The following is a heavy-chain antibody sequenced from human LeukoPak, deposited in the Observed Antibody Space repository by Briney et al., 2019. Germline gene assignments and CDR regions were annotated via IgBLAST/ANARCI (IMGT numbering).Heavy chain of an antibody. Sequence: SQTLSLTCAVSGGSISSGGYSWSWIPQPPGKGLEWIGYIYDSGSTYYKPSLKSRVTISVDRSKNQSSLKLSSVTAADTAVYYCARVDIVATNYFDYWGQGTLVTVSS. J-gene: IGHJ4*02. V-gene: IGHV4-30-2*01. CDR3: ARVDIVATNYFDY. D-gene: IGHD5-12*01. CDR1: GGSISSGGYS. CDR2: IYDSGST.